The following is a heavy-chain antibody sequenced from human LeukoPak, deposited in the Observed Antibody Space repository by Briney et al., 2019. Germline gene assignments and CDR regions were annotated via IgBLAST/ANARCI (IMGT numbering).Heavy chain of an antibody. D-gene: IGHD4-23*01. V-gene: IGHV3-23*01. CDR2: ISDSDGST. Sequence: GGSLRLSCAASGFTFSSYAMSWVRQAPGKGLEWVSAISDSDGSTYYADSVKGRFTISRDNSKNTLYLQMNSLRAEDTAVYYCAKEGRWLPYFDYWGQGTLVTVSS. J-gene: IGHJ4*02. CDR1: GFTFSSYA. CDR3: AKEGRWLPYFDY.